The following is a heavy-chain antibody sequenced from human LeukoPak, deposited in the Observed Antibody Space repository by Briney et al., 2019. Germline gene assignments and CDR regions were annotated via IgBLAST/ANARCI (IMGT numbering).Heavy chain of an antibody. CDR3: ARGGKATVVTM. D-gene: IGHD4-23*01. CDR1: GGSFSGYY. Sequence: SETLSLTCAVYGGSFSGYYWSWIRQPAGKGLEWIGRIYSSGSTNYNPSLKSRVSMSVDTSKNQFSLKLTSVTAADTAVYYCARGGKATVVTMWGQGILVTVSS. CDR2: IYSSGST. J-gene: IGHJ4*02. V-gene: IGHV4-59*10.